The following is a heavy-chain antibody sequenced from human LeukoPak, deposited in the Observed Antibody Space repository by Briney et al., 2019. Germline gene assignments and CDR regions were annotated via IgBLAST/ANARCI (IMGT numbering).Heavy chain of an antibody. CDR3: AKTIAVAGPAYYYYGMDV. J-gene: IGHJ6*02. CDR2: ISAYNGNT. D-gene: IGHD6-19*01. Sequence: SVKVSCKASGYTFTSYGISWVRQAPGQGLEWMGWISAYNGNTNYAQKLHGRVTMTTDTSTSTAYMELRSLRSDDTAVYYCAKTIAVAGPAYYYYGMDVWGQGTTVTVSS. V-gene: IGHV1-18*01. CDR1: GYTFTSYG.